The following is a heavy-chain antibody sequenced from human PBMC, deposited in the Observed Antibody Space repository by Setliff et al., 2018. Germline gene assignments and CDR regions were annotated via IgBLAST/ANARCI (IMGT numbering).Heavy chain of an antibody. CDR1: GFTFTTYT. D-gene: IGHD6-19*01. V-gene: IGHV3-21*01. Sequence: PLGVLRLSCAASGFTFTTYTMNWIRQAPGQGLEWVSSIDTSSYWIYYADSVKGRFTISRDNARNSVYLQMNSLRAEDAAVYYCATSDWYAAFDHWGQGTLVTVSS. CDR3: ATSDWYAAFDH. CDR2: IDTSSYWI. J-gene: IGHJ4*02.